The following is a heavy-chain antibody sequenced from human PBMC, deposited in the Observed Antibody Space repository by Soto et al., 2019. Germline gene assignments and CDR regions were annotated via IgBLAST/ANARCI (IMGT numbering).Heavy chain of an antibody. CDR3: ARVSGSYSEAWFDP. D-gene: IGHD1-26*01. J-gene: IGHJ5*02. Sequence: QVQLVESGGGVVQPGRSLRLSCAASGFTFSSHAMHWVRQAPGKGLEWVAGIPYDGSNEYYADSVKGRFTISRDNSKNTLYLQINSLRAEDTAVYYCARVSGSYSEAWFDPWGQGTLVTVSS. CDR1: GFTFSSHA. CDR2: IPYDGSNE. V-gene: IGHV3-30*04.